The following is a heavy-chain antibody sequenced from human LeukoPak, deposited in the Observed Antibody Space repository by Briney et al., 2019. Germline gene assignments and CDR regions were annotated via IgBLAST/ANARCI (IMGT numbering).Heavy chain of an antibody. V-gene: IGHV4-39*01. Sequence: SETLSLTCAVSGGSISTTDFDWAWIRHPPGQGLEWIATISSSGKSYYNPYLMSRVTISVDTSKNQCSLDVTSVTAADTGLFYCARFKGGTGFDYWGRGILVIVS. CDR3: ARFKGGTGFDY. CDR1: GGSISTTDFD. J-gene: IGHJ4*02. CDR2: ISSSGKS. D-gene: IGHD1-26*01.